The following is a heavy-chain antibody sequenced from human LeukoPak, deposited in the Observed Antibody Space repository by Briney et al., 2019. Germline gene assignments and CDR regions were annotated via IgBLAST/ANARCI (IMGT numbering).Heavy chain of an antibody. CDR3: ARVPDYSNYWDFDY. CDR2: MNPNSGNT. CDR1: GYTFTSYD. J-gene: IGHJ4*02. Sequence: ASVKVSCKASGYTFTSYDINWVQQATGQGLEWMGWMNPNSGNTGYAQKFQGRVTMTRNTSISTAYMELSSLRSEDTAVYYCARVPDYSNYWDFDYWGQGTLVTVSS. D-gene: IGHD4-11*01. V-gene: IGHV1-8*01.